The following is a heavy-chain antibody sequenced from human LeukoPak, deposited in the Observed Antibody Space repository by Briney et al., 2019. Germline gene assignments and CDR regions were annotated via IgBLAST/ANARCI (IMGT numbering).Heavy chain of an antibody. J-gene: IGHJ3*02. CDR2: ISAYTGNT. D-gene: IGHD5-18*01. CDR3: AGYSYGYDAFDI. V-gene: IGHV1-18*01. Sequence: GSVKVSCKASGYTLTNNGITWVRQAPGQGLEWMGWISAYTGNTNYAQKLQGRVTMTTDTPTSTAYIELRSLRSDDTAVYYCAGYSYGYDAFDIWGQGTMVTVSS. CDR1: GYTLTNNG.